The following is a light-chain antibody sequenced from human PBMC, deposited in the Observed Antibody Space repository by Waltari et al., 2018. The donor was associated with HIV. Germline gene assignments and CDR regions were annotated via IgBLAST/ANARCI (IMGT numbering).Light chain of an antibody. CDR3: CSYAGSYV. Sequence: QSALTQPRSVSGSPGQSVTISCTGTSSDVGGYNYVSWYQQHQGKAPKLMIYDVSKRPSVVPDLFSGSKSGNTASLTISGLQAEDEADYYCCSYAGSYVFGTGTKVTVL. J-gene: IGLJ1*01. V-gene: IGLV2-11*01. CDR2: DVS. CDR1: SSDVGGYNY.